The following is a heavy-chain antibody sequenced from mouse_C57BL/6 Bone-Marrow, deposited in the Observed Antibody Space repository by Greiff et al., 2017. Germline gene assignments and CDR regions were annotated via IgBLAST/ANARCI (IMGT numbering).Heavy chain of an antibody. V-gene: IGHV1-64*01. CDR2: IHPNSGST. CDR1: GYTFTSYW. J-gene: IGHJ1*03. CDR3: ADGYYVYWYFDV. D-gene: IGHD2-3*01. Sequence: QVHVKQPGAELVKPGASVKLSCKASGYTFTSYWMHWVKQRPGQGLEWIGKIHPNSGSTNYNEKFKSKATLTVDKSSSTAYIQLSSLTSEDSAVYYWADGYYVYWYFDVWGTGTTVTVSS.